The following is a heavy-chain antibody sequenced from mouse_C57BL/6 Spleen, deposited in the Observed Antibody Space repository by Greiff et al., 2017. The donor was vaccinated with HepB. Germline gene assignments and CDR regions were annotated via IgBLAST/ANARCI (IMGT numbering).Heavy chain of an antibody. CDR3: ANGNYGPHGLAY. D-gene: IGHD2-1*01. CDR1: GYTFTDYY. J-gene: IGHJ3*01. CDR2: INPNNGGT. Sequence: EVQLQQSGPELVKPGASVKISCKASGYTFTDYYMNWVKQSHGKSLEWIGDINPNNGGTSYNQKFKGKATLTVDKSSSTAYMELRSLTSEDSAVYYCANGNYGPHGLAYWGQGTLVTVSA. V-gene: IGHV1-26*01.